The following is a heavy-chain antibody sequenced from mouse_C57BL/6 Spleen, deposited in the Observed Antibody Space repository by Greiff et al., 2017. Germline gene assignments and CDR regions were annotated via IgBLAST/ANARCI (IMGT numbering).Heavy chain of an antibody. CDR1: GYTFTSYG. J-gene: IGHJ2*01. Sequence: QVQLKQSGAELARPGASVKLSCKASGYTFTSYGISWVKQRTGQGLEWIGEIYPRSGNTYYNEKFKGKATLTADKSSSTAYMELRSLTSEDSAVYFCARSGTTVVATKDYWGQGTTRTVSS. V-gene: IGHV1-81*01. CDR3: ARSGTTVVATKDY. CDR2: IYPRSGNT. D-gene: IGHD1-1*01.